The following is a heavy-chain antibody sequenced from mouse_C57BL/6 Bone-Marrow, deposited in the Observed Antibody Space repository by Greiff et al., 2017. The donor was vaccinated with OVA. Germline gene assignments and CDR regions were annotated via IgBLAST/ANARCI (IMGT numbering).Heavy chain of an antibody. D-gene: IGHD2-4*01. J-gene: IGHJ2*01. CDR1: GYTFTDYY. CDR2: INPNNGGT. Sequence: EVQLQQSGPELVKPGASVKISCKASGYTFTDYYMNWVKQSHGKSLEWIGDINPNNGGTSYNQKFKGKATLTVDKSSSTAYMELRSLTSEDSAVYYCARRDDYDRGYYFDYWGQGTTLTVSS. CDR3: ARRDDYDRGYYFDY. V-gene: IGHV1-26*01.